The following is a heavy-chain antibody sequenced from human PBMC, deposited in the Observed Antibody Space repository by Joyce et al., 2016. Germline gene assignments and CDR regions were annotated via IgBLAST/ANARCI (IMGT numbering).Heavy chain of an antibody. Sequence: EVQLVESGGSLVKPGGSLRLSCAASGFTFSDSSMSWFRQGPGKGLEWVSAISGDSSYIFYADSVRDRFTVSRDNAKNSLYLQMYSLRVEDTAVFYCARGGIRYDYSMDVWSQGTTVTVSS. J-gene: IGHJ6*02. CDR3: ARGGIRYDYSMDV. D-gene: IGHD3-16*01. CDR2: ISGDSSYI. V-gene: IGHV3-21*02. CDR1: GFTFSDSS.